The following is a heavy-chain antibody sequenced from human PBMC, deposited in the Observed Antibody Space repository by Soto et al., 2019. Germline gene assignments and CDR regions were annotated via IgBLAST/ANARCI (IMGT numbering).Heavy chain of an antibody. D-gene: IGHD3-22*01. CDR2: INHSGST. V-gene: IGHV4-34*01. CDR3: ARGRNYDSSGYLYYYGMDV. CDR1: GGSFSGYY. Sequence: SETLSLTCAVYGGSFSGYYWSWIRQPPGEGLEWIGEINHSGSTNYNPSLKSRVTISVDTSKNQFSLKLSSVAAADTAVYYCARGRNYDSSGYLYYYGMDVWGQGTTVTVSS. J-gene: IGHJ6*02.